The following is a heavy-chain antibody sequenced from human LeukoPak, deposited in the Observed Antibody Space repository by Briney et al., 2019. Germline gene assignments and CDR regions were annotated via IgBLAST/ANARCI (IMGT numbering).Heavy chain of an antibody. CDR1: GFTFSSYE. D-gene: IGHD6-19*01. CDR3: ARGQSGWYLGFDI. J-gene: IGHJ3*02. Sequence: GGSLRLSCEASGFTFSSYEMNWVRQAPGKGLEWVSYISDRGSTIFYADSVKGRFTISRDNAKNSLYLQMDGLRADDTAVYYCARGQSGWYLGFDIWGQGTMVTVSS. V-gene: IGHV3-48*03. CDR2: ISDRGSTI.